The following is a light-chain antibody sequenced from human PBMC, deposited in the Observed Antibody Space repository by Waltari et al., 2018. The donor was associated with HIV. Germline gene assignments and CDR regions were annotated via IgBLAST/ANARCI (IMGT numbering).Light chain of an antibody. CDR1: DIDIGNYNL. J-gene: IGLJ3*02. CDR2: VAS. CDR3: LTYVSKTSTWQ. V-gene: IGLV2-23*01. Sequence: QSALTQPASVSGNPGQSVTITCPGTDIDIGNYNLASWFHQHSGKAPKLLIYVASKRPSGVSSRFSGSKSGYFASLTISGLLTEDESSYYCLTYVSKTSTWQFGGGTYLTV.